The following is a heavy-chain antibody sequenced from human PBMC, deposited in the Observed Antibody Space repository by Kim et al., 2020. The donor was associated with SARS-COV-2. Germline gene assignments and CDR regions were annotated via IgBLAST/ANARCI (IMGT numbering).Heavy chain of an antibody. J-gene: IGHJ4*02. V-gene: IGHV4-61*01. Sequence: SETLSLTCTVSGGSVSSGSYFWSWIRQPPGKGLEWIGYIYYSGNTNYNPSLKSRVTMSVDTSKNQFSLKLRSVTAADTAVYYCARAPNDFWSGYPYYFDYWGQGNLVTVSS. D-gene: IGHD3-3*01. CDR2: IYYSGNT. CDR3: ARAPNDFWSGYPYYFDY. CDR1: GGSVSSGSYF.